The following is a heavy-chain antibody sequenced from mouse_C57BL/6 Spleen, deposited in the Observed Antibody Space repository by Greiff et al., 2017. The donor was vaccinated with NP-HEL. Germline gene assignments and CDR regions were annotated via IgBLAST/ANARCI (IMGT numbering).Heavy chain of an antibody. D-gene: IGHD2-2*01. CDR2: IDPETGGT. J-gene: IGHJ3*01. CDR3: TRAVTTEFAY. Sequence: VQLQQSGAELVRPGASVTLSCKASGYTFTDYEMHWVKQTPVHGLEWIGAIDPETGGTAYNQKFKGKAILTADKSSSTAYMELRSLTSEDSAVYYCTRAVTTEFAYWGQGTLVTVSA. V-gene: IGHV1-15*01. CDR1: GYTFTDYE.